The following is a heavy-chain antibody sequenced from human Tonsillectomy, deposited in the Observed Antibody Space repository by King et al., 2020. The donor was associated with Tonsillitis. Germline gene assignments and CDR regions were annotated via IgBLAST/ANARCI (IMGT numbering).Heavy chain of an antibody. Sequence: VQLVESGGGLVQPGGSLRLSCAASGFTFSSYWMSWGRQAPGKGLEWWADIKKCGSEKYYEVFEKGQFTISRDNAKNSLYLQMNSLRAEDTAVYYCARDALTDSSGYYYSDFDYWGQGTLVTVSS. D-gene: IGHD3-22*01. J-gene: IGHJ4*02. V-gene: IGHV3-7*01. CDR2: IKKCGSEK. CDR3: ARDALTDSSGYYYSDFDY. CDR1: GFTFSSYW.